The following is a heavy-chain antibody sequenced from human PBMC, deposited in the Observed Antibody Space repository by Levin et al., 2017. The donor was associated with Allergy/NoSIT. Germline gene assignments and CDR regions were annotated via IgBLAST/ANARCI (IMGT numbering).Heavy chain of an antibody. J-gene: IGHJ4*02. D-gene: IGHD3-10*01. V-gene: IGHV1-69*04. CDR3: ARGDGESHYGSGPPVH. CDR2: IIPVLDIA. Sequence: SVKVSCKTSGGTFSTYAISWVRQAPGQGLEWVGRIIPVLDIANSAEQFQGRVTITADRSTNTAYLELSSLRSEDTAVYYCARGDGESHYGSGPPVHWGQGTLVTVSS. CDR1: GGTFSTYA.